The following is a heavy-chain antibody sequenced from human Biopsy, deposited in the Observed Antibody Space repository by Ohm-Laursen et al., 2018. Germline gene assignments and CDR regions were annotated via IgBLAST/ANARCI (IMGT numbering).Heavy chain of an antibody. V-gene: IGHV4-38-2*01. CDR3: ARHPTGFWFDP. J-gene: IGHJ5*02. CDR2: IHHSGNT. CDR1: NSSISRGYY. Sequence: LQTLSLTCAVSNSSISRGYYWVWIRQSPGRGLEWIGSIHHSGNTSYNPSLKSRVAISVDTSTNQFSLKVSSVTAADTALYYCARHPTGFWFDPWGHGTLVTVSS.